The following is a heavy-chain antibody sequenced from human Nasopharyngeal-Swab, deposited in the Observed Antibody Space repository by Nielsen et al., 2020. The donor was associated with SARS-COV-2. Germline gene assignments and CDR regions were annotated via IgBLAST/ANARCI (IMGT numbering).Heavy chain of an antibody. V-gene: IGHV3-49*02. CDR3: TRAELGAVAGVYYFDY. Sequence: IRQPPGKGLEWVGFIRSKAYGGTTEYAASVKGRFTISRDDSKSIAYLQMNSLKTEDTAVYYCTRAELGAVAGVYYFDYWGQGTLVTVSS. D-gene: IGHD6-19*01. CDR2: IRSKAYGGTT. J-gene: IGHJ4*02.